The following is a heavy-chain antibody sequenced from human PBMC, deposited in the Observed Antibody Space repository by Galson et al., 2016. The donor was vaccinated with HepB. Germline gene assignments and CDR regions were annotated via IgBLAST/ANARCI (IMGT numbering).Heavy chain of an antibody. D-gene: IGHD2-21*01. CDR3: ARGGGYYYFDY. Sequence: SLRLSCAASGFTFSSYWMHWVRQAPGKGLVWVSRINSDESNTNYADSVKGRFTISRDNAKNTLYLQMNSLRAEDTAVCYCARGGGYYYFDYWGQGNLVTVSS. CDR2: INSDESNT. CDR1: GFTFSSYW. V-gene: IGHV3-74*01. J-gene: IGHJ4*02.